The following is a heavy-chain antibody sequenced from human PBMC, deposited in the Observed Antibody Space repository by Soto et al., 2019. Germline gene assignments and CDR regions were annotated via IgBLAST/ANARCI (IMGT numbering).Heavy chain of an antibody. CDR2: IYHSGST. CDR3: ARLLRFSVQVYYFDY. V-gene: IGHV4-30-2*02. CDR1: GGSISSGGYS. D-gene: IGHD2-21*01. J-gene: IGHJ4*02. Sequence: SETLSLTCAVSGGSISSGGYSWSWIRQPPGKGLEWIGYIYHSGSTYYNPSLKSRVTISVDTSKNQFSLKLSSVTAADTAVYYCARLLRFSVQVYYFDYWGQGTLVTVSS.